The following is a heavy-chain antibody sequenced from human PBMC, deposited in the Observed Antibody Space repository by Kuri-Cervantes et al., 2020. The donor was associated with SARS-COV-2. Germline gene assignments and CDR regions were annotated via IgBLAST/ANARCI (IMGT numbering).Heavy chain of an antibody. D-gene: IGHD6-25*01. CDR1: GYTFTSYW. CDR2: IYPGDSDI. CDR3: ARGRGYNSIGPFDY. Sequence: KVSCKGSGYTFTSYWIAWVRQMPGKGLEWMGIIYPGDSDIRYGPSFQGQVTISADKSISTAYLQWSSLKASDTAIFFCARGRGYNSIGPFDYWGQGTLVTVSS. V-gene: IGHV5-51*01. J-gene: IGHJ4*02.